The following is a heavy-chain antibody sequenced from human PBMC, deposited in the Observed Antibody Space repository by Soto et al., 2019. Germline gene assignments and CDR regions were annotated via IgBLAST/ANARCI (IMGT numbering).Heavy chain of an antibody. D-gene: IGHD6-6*01. CDR1: SDSMNSGGYY. J-gene: IGHJ6*02. Sequence: SETLSLTCSVSSDSMNSGGYYWSWIRQHPGKGLEWIGYIYSNGDTYYNPSLKSRVTISVDTSKNQFSLNLTSVTAADTAVYYCARRGGSSSCYYYYAMDVWGQGTTVTVSS. CDR2: IYSNGDT. V-gene: IGHV4-31*03. CDR3: ARRGGSSSCYYYYAMDV.